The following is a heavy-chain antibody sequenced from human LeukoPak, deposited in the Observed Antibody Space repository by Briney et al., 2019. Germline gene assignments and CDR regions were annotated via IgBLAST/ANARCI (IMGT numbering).Heavy chain of an antibody. V-gene: IGHV1-2*02. J-gene: IGHJ4*02. CDR3: AREELAAGRPFDY. D-gene: IGHD1-26*01. Sequence: ASVKVSCKASGYTFTGYYMHWVRQAPGQGLEWMGWINPNSGGTNYAQKFQGRVTITRDTSISTAYMELSRLRSDDTAVYYCAREELAAGRPFDYWGQGTLVTVSS. CDR2: INPNSGGT. CDR1: GYTFTGYY.